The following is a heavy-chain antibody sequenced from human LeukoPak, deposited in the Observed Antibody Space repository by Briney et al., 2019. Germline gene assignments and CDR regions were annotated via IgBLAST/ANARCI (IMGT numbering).Heavy chain of an antibody. D-gene: IGHD5-18*01. CDR1: GYSFTSYW. V-gene: IGHV5-51*01. Sequence: GESLKISCKGSGYSFTSYWIGWVRHVPGKGLEWMGIIYPGDSETRYSPSFQGQVTISADKSISTAYLQWSSLKASDTAIYYCVRSRGYSYGYSYYFDYWGQGTLVTVSS. J-gene: IGHJ4*02. CDR2: IYPGDSET. CDR3: VRSRGYSYGYSYYFDY.